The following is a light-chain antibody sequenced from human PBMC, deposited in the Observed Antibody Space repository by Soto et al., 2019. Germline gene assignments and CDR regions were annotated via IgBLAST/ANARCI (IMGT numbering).Light chain of an antibody. Sequence: QSVLTQPASVSGSPGQSITISCTGTSRDVGGYNYVSWYQQHPGKAPKLMIYDVSNRPSGVSNRFSGSKSGNTASLTISGLQAEDEADYYCSSYTSSSTLYVFGTWTKLTVL. V-gene: IGLV2-14*01. J-gene: IGLJ1*01. CDR3: SSYTSSSTLYV. CDR1: SRDVGGYNY. CDR2: DVS.